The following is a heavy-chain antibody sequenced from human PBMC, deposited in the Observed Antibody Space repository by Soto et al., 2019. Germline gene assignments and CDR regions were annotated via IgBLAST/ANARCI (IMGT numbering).Heavy chain of an antibody. CDR1: GYTFSNNW. V-gene: IGHV5-51*01. CDR3: ARPPLPGYSIHFNS. Sequence: GESLKISCQTSGYTFSNNWIGWVRQMPGKGLEWMGIVYPRDSDTRYSPSFQGQVTISADRSTGTAFLQWRSLKASDTALYYCARPPLPGYSIHFNSWGQGTLVTVSS. CDR2: VYPRDSDT. J-gene: IGHJ4*02. D-gene: IGHD2-15*01.